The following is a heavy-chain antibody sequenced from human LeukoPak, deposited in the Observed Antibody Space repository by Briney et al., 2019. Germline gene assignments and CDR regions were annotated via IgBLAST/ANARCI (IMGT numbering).Heavy chain of an antibody. V-gene: IGHV3-53*01. CDR3: ARETDYGDYFGD. CDR2: IYSGGST. Sequence: GGSLRLSCAASGFTVSSNYMSWVRQAPGKGLEWVSVIYSGGSTYYADSVKGRFTISRDNSKNTLYLQMNSLRAEDTAVYYCARETDYGDYFGDWGQGTLVTVSS. D-gene: IGHD4-17*01. J-gene: IGHJ4*02. CDR1: GFTVSSNY.